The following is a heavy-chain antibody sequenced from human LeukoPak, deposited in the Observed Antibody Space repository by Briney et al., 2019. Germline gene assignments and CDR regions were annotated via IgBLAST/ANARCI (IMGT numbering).Heavy chain of an antibody. V-gene: IGHV4-30-2*01. CDR3: ASLTSYYFDY. CDR2: IFLSVRT. J-gene: IGHJ4*02. CDR1: GGSLCSGGYY. Sequence: SETLSLTCTVSGGSLCSGGYYWNWVRQPRGGGLEWIGFIFLSVRTYYNPYLKAHATISVDRSNNQFSWKLTAVTAADTAGYYCASLTSYYFDYWGQRALVTVSA.